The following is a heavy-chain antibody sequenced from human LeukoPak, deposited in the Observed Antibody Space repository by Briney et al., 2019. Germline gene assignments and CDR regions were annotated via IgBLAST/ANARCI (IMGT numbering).Heavy chain of an antibody. D-gene: IGHD3-10*01. CDR2: ISYEGSDI. CDR3: ARGRAYGSGSYYTPYFDY. CDR1: GFTFNTYT. Sequence: GGSLRLSCAASGFTFNTYTMHWVRQLPGKGLEWVAVISYEGSDILYADSVKGRFTISRDNSKNTLYLEMNNLRAEDTAVYYCARGRAYGSGSYYTPYFDYWGQGTLVTVS. J-gene: IGHJ4*02. V-gene: IGHV3-30-3*01.